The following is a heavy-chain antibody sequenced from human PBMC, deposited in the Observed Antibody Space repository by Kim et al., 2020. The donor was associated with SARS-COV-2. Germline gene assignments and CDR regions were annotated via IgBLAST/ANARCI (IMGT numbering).Heavy chain of an antibody. D-gene: IGHD6-13*01. V-gene: IGHV3-74*01. CDR3: VKRGYSSTSSFDY. J-gene: IGHJ4*02. Sequence: GGYLRLSCAASEFTFSSYWMHWVRQAPGKGLVWVSRISDGGSRTNYADSVKGRFTVSRDNSKNMLYLEMTSLRAEDTALYYCVKRGYSSTSSFDYWGQGTLVTVSS. CDR1: EFTFSSYW. CDR2: ISDGGSRT.